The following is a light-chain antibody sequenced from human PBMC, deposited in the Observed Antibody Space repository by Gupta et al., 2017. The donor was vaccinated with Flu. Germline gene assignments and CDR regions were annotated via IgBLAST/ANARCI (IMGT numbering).Light chain of an antibody. CDR1: SSNIGAGFD. V-gene: IGLV1-40*01. CDR3: QSYDSSLSGYV. Sequence: QSLLTQPPSLSGAPGQGVTISCTGSSSNIGAGFDVHWYQQLPGTVPKLLIYGNTNRPSGVPDRISGSKSGTSASLAITGLQAEDEADYYCQSYDSSLSGYVFGTGTKVIVL. J-gene: IGLJ1*01. CDR2: GNT.